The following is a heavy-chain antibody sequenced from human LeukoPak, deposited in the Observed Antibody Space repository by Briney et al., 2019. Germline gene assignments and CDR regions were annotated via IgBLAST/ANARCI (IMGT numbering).Heavy chain of an antibody. J-gene: IGHJ3*02. CDR3: AREYDFWSARMSGEAFDI. D-gene: IGHD3-3*01. V-gene: IGHV3-11*01. CDR2: ISSSGSTI. CDR1: GFTFSDYY. Sequence: GGSLRLSCAASGFTFSDYYMSWSRQATGKGLKWVSYISSSGSTIYYADSVKGRFTISRDNAKNSLYLQMNSLRAEDTALYYCAREYDFWSARMSGEAFDIWGQGTMVTVSS.